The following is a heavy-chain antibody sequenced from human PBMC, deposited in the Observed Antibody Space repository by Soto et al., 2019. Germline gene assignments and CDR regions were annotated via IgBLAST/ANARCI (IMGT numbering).Heavy chain of an antibody. J-gene: IGHJ4*02. D-gene: IGHD3-10*01. CDR2: LSYDGRNE. V-gene: IGHV3-30*04. Sequence: QVRLVESGGGVVQPGTSLRVSCAGSGFTFSTYAMDWVRQAPGKGLEWVAHLSYDGRNELYADSVKGRFSISRDNTKNSLFLQMDGLRPDDTAVYFCARDRGGYYGAGTAVYNFDLWGQGTLVTVSS. CDR3: ARDRGGYYGAGTAVYNFDL. CDR1: GFTFSTYA.